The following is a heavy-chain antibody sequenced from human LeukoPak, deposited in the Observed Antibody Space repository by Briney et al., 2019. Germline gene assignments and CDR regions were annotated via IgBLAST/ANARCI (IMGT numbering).Heavy chain of an antibody. CDR1: GFTVSSNS. J-gene: IGHJ4*02. CDR2: IYSDNT. CDR3: ARRAGAYSHPYDY. D-gene: IGHD4/OR15-4a*01. Sequence: GGSLRLSCTVSGFTVSSNSMSWVRQAPGKGLEWVSFIYSDNTHYSDSVKGRFTISRDNSENTLYLQMNSLRAEDTAVYYCARRAGAYSHPYDYWGQGILVTVSS. V-gene: IGHV3-53*01.